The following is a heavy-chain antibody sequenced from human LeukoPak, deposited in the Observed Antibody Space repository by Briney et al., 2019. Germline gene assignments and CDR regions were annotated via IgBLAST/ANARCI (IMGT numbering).Heavy chain of an antibody. CDR2: INPNSGGT. V-gene: IGHV1-2*02. D-gene: IGHD6-19*01. J-gene: IGHJ4*02. Sequence: ASVKVSCKASGYTFTGYYMHWVRQAPGQGLEWMGWINPNSGGTNYAQKFQGRVTMTTDTSTSTAYMELRSLRSDDTAVYYCARGSGYSSGWYLHYWGQGTLVTVSS. CDR3: ARGSGYSSGWYLHY. CDR1: GYTFTGYY.